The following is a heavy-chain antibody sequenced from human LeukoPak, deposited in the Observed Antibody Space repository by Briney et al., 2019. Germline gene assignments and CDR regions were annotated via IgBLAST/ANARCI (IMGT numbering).Heavy chain of an antibody. CDR3: ASSKGRGYSGYDFDS. J-gene: IGHJ4*02. CDR1: GFTFSSYD. CDR2: IRYDGSNK. V-gene: IGHV3-30*02. D-gene: IGHD5-12*01. Sequence: GGSLRLSCAASGFTFSSYDMHWVRQAPGKGLEWVAFIRYDGSNKYYADSVKGRFTISRDNSKNTLYLQMNSLRAEDTAVYYCASSKGRGYSGYDFDSWGQGTLDTVSS.